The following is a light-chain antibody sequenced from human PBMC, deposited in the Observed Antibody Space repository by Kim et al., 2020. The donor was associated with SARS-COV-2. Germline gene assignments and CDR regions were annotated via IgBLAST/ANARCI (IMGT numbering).Light chain of an antibody. V-gene: IGKV3-11*01. CDR3: QRLGGWPLT. J-gene: IGKJ4*01. CDR2: DAS. Sequence: LSPGERATLSGRASQPINNCLAWYQQKPGQAPRLLIYDASNRATGIPARVSGSGSGTDFTLTISSLEPEDSAVYYCQRLGGWPLTFGGGTKVDIK. CDR1: QPINNC.